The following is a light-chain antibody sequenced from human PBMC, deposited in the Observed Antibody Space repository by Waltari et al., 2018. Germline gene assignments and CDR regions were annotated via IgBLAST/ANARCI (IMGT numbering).Light chain of an antibody. CDR3: QQYSTWPL. V-gene: IGKV3-15*01. Sequence: EIGMTQSPATLSVYPGERATLACSAIQSVRKNLAWYKQPPGQAPRLLTHGASTRATGIPARFSGSGSGTEFTLTISGLQSEDFAVYYCQQYSTWPLFGQGTKLEI. CDR2: GAS. J-gene: IGKJ2*01. CDR1: QSVRKN.